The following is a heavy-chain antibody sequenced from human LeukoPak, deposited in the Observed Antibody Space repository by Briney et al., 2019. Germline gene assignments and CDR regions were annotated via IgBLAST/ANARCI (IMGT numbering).Heavy chain of an antibody. CDR2: INPSGGST. Sequence: ASVKVSCKASGYTFTSYYMHWVRQAPGQGLEWMGIINPSGGSTSYAQKFQGRVTMTRDTSTSTVYMELSSLRSEDTAVYYCARDLRAAAAYYYYMDVWGKGTTVTNSS. CDR1: GYTFTSYY. V-gene: IGHV1-46*01. J-gene: IGHJ6*03. CDR3: ARDLRAAAAYYYYMDV. D-gene: IGHD2-2*01.